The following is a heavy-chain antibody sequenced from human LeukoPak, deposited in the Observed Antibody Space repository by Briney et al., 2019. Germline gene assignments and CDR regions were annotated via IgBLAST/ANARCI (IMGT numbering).Heavy chain of an antibody. CDR1: GFTFSSYS. D-gene: IGHD5-24*01. Sequence: PGGSLRLSCAASGFTFSSYSMNWVRQAPGKGLEWVSSISSSSSYIYYADSVKGRFTISRDNAKNSLYLQMNSLRAEDTAVYYCARPDGYNNDDAFDIRGQGTMVTVSS. CDR2: ISSSSSYI. CDR3: ARPDGYNNDDAFDI. V-gene: IGHV3-21*01. J-gene: IGHJ3*02.